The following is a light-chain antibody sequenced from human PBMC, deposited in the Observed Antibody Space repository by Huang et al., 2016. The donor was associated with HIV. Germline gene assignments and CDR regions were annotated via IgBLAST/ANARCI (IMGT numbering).Light chain of an antibody. CDR3: QQYYSPPRT. J-gene: IGKJ1*01. CDR2: GAS. CDR1: QDISNS. V-gene: IGKV1-NL1*01. Sequence: DIQMTQSPFSLSTTVGDRVTITCRASQDISNSLAWYQQKSGKAPKLLLYGASTLESGVPSRFSGSGSGTDYTLNISSLQPEDYASYYCQQYYSPPRTFGQGTKVEIK.